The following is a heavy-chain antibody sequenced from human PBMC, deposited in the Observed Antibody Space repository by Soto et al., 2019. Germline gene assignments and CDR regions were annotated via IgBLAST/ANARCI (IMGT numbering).Heavy chain of an antibody. CDR1: GYMFITYG. Sequence: SVNVSCTASGYMFITYGFNWVRQAPGQGLEWMGWMSTSNGDTKTAQKFKGRLTMTSETSTNKVHMELTNLRSDDTAVYYCARARYFPKALRQWWDFDRWGRGTQVTGSS. V-gene: IGHV1-18*01. CDR2: MSTSNGDT. CDR3: ARARYFPKALRQWWDFDR. D-gene: IGHD2-15*01. J-gene: IGHJ2*01.